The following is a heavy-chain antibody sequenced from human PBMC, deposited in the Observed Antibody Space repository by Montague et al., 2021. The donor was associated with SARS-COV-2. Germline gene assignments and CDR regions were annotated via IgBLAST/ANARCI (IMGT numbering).Heavy chain of an antibody. CDR3: TRIGDGVYYGMDV. V-gene: IGHV3-74*01. D-gene: IGHD2-21*02. Sequence: SLRLSCAASGFTFSSYCMHWVRQVPGKGLLWVSRINIDGSRKNYADSMRGRFTISSDNAKNTLLLQMKGLRADDTAVYYCTRIGDGVYYGMDVWGQGTTVTVSS. CDR2: INIDGSRK. CDR1: GFTFSSYC. J-gene: IGHJ6*02.